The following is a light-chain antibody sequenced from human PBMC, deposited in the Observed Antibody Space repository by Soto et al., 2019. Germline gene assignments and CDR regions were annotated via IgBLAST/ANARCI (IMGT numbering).Light chain of an antibody. CDR3: CSSAPESTYV. Sequence: QYALAQPASVSGSPGQSNTISCTGTSSDVGAYDAVSWYQQHPGKAPQVIIYRGTKRPSGVSTRFSGSVSGNTASLTVSGLQAEYEAEYFCCSSAPESTYVFGTGTKVTVL. CDR2: RGT. J-gene: IGLJ1*01. CDR1: SSDVGAYDA. V-gene: IGLV2-23*01.